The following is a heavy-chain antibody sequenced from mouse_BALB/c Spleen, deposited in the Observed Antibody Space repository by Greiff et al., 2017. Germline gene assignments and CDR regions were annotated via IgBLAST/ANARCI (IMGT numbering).Heavy chain of an antibody. Sequence: VQLHQSGAELARPGASVKLSCKASGYTFTSYWMQWVKQRPGQGLEWIGAIYPGDGDTRYTQKFKGKATLTADKSSSTAYMQLSSLASEDSAVYYCARKMGDGYFDYWGQGTTLTVSS. CDR2: IYPGDGDT. J-gene: IGHJ2*01. CDR1: GYTFTSYW. V-gene: IGHV1-87*01. CDR3: ARKMGDGYFDY. D-gene: IGHD2-3*01.